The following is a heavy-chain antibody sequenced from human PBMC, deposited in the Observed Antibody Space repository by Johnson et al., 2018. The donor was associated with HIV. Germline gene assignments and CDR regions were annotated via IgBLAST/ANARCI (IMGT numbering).Heavy chain of an antibody. D-gene: IGHD3-22*01. V-gene: IGHV3-30-3*01. CDR1: GFTFSSYA. J-gene: IGHJ3*02. CDR3: ARLYCSSGYYVGAFDI. CDR2: ISYDGSNK. Sequence: QVQLVESGGGVVQPGRSLRLSCAASGFTFSSYAMHWVRQAPGKGLEWVAVISYDGSNKYYADSVKGRFTISRDNSKNTLYLQMNSLRAEDTAVYYCARLYCSSGYYVGAFDIWGQGTMVTVSS.